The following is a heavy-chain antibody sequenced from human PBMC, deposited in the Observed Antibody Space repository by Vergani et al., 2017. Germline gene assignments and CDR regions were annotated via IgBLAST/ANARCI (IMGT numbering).Heavy chain of an antibody. D-gene: IGHD4-17*01. V-gene: IGHV3-30-3*01. Sequence: QVQLVESGGGVVQPGRSLRLSCAASGFTFSSYAMHWVRPAPGKGLEWVAVISYDGSNKYYADSVKGRFTIPRDNSKNTLYLQMNSLSAEDTAVYYCARVPRRLTTVKSLPRATFDYWGQGTLVTGSS. CDR1: GFTFSSYA. CDR3: ARVPRRLTTVKSLPRATFDY. CDR2: ISYDGSNK. J-gene: IGHJ4*02.